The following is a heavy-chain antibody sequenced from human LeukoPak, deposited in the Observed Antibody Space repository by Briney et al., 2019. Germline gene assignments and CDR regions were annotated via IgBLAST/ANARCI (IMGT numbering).Heavy chain of an antibody. Sequence: PSETLSLTCSVSGGSISSYYWSWIRQPPGKGLEWIGYIYYSGSTNYNPSLKSRVTISLDTSKNQFSLKVSSMTAADTAVYYCTKSDGYGLIRIWGQGTMVTVSS. V-gene: IGHV4-59*12. CDR3: TKSDGYGLIRI. J-gene: IGHJ3*02. CDR1: GGSISSYY. CDR2: IYYSGST. D-gene: IGHD5-18*01.